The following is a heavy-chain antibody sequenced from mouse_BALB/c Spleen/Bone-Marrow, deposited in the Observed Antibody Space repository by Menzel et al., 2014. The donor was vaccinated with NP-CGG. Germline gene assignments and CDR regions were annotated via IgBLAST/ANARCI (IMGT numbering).Heavy chain of an antibody. J-gene: IGHJ3*01. Sequence: VKLMESGPGLVAPSQSLSITCTVSGFSLTSYGVHWVRQPPGKGLEWLGVIWAGGSTNYNSALTSRLSISKDNSKSQVFLKMNSLQTDDTAMYYCAREGLLLYRGFAYWGQGTLVTVSA. V-gene: IGHV2-9*02. CDR3: AREGLLLYRGFAY. CDR1: GFSLTSYG. CDR2: IWAGGST. D-gene: IGHD2-10*01.